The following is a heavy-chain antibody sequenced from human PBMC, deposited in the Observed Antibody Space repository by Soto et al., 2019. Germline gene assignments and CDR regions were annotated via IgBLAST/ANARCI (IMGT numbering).Heavy chain of an antibody. CDR1: GGSFSGYY. V-gene: IGHV4-34*01. Sequence: SETLSLTYAVYGGSFSGYYWSWIRQPPGKGLEWIGEINHSGSTNYNPSLKSRVTISIDSSKNHLYLKLSSVTAADTAVYYCARHLYSGDSSGYYGYWGQGALVTVSS. J-gene: IGHJ4*02. CDR3: ARHLYSGDSSGYYGY. CDR2: INHSGST. D-gene: IGHD6-19*01.